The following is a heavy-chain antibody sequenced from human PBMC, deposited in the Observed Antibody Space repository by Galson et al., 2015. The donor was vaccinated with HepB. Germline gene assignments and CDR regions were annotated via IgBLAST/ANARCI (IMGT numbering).Heavy chain of an antibody. V-gene: IGHV3-23*01. Sequence: SLRLSCAASGFIFSDYAMSWVRQAPGKGLEWVSSISSSGGTTYDADSVKGRFTISRDNSKDTLYLHMTSLRAEDTAVYYCAKDGGFGKSLPVYYYYAMDVWGQGTTVTVSS. CDR2: ISSSGGTT. D-gene: IGHD3-10*01. CDR3: AKDGGFGKSLPVYYYYAMDV. J-gene: IGHJ6*01. CDR1: GFIFSDYA.